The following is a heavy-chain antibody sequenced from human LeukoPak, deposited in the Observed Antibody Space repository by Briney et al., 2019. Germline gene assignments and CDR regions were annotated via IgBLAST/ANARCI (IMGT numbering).Heavy chain of an antibody. D-gene: IGHD2-2*01. CDR1: GYTFTNCW. V-gene: IGHV5-51*01. CDR2: IHPRDSDT. Sequence: GESLKISCKGSGYTFTNCWIGWVRQMPGKGLEYMGIIHPRDSDTRYSPSFEGQVTISADKSISTAYLQWSSLKASDTAMYFCAREFCSSTTCYVAFDMWGQGTMVTVSS. CDR3: AREFCSSTTCYVAFDM. J-gene: IGHJ3*02.